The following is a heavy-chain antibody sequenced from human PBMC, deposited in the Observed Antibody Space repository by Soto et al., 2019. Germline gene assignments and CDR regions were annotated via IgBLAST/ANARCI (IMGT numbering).Heavy chain of an antibody. V-gene: IGHV4-4*07. CDR1: GGSISSYY. J-gene: IGHJ5*02. D-gene: IGHD3-10*01. Sequence: LSLTCTVSGGSISSYYWSWIRQPAGKGLEWIGRIYTSGSTNYNPSLKSRVTMSVDTSKNQFSLKLSSVTAADTAVYYCARVVVFGSGSYYTGVDYNWFDPWGQGTLVTVSS. CDR2: IYTSGST. CDR3: ARVVVFGSGSYYTGVDYNWFDP.